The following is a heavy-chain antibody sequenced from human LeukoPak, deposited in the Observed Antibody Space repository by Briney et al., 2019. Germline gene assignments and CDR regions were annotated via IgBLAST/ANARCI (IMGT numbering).Heavy chain of an antibody. CDR3: ARGSRYSSGYDYIDH. V-gene: IGHV4-61*02. J-gene: IGHJ4*02. D-gene: IGHD3-22*01. CDR1: GGSISSGSDY. Sequence: SETLSLTCTVSGGSISSGSDYCSWIRQTAGKGLEWIGRSYSSGSTNYNPSLKSRVSISVDTSKNQFSLRLSSVAAADTAVYYCARGSRYSSGYDYIDHWGQGTLVTVSS. CDR2: SYSSGST.